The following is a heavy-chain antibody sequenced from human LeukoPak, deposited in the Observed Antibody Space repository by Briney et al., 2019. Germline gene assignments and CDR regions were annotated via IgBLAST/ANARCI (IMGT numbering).Heavy chain of an antibody. J-gene: IGHJ6*02. CDR1: GYTFTSYY. D-gene: IGHD2-2*02. V-gene: IGHV1-46*01. CDR2: INPGGGST. Sequence: GASVKVSCKASGYTFTSYYMHWVRQAPGQGLEWMGIINPGGGSTSYAQKFQGRVTMTRDTSTSTVYMELSSLRSEDTAVYYCARDSYCSSTSCYTNYYYGMDVWGQGTTVTVSS. CDR3: ARDSYCSSTSCYTNYYYGMDV.